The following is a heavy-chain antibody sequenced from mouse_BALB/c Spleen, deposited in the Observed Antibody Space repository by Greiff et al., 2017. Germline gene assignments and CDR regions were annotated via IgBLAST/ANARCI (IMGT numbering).Heavy chain of an antibody. Sequence: EVKVEESGGGLVQPGGSMKLSCVASGFTFSNYWMNWVRQSPEKGLEWVAEIRLKSNNYATHYAESVKGRFTISRDDSKSSVYLQMNNLRAEDTGIYYCTRMGDWLGYWGQGTLVTVSA. CDR3: TRMGDWLGY. V-gene: IGHV6-6*02. D-gene: IGHD3-3*01. CDR1: GFTFSNYW. J-gene: IGHJ3*01. CDR2: IRLKSNNYAT.